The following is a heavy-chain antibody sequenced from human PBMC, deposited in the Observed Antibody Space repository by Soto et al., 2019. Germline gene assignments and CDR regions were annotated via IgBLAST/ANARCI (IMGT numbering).Heavy chain of an antibody. V-gene: IGHV3-23*01. D-gene: IGHD1-7*01. Sequence: EVRLLESGGGLVKPGGSLRLSCATSGLTFSNYAMSWVRQAPGGGLEWVSSMSGSSSTTYYADSVRGRFTISMDRSKNTLYLQMSSLRAEDTALYYCGKNQERELPRVIDFWGQGTLVTVSS. J-gene: IGHJ4*02. CDR1: GLTFSNYA. CDR3: GKNQERELPRVIDF. CDR2: MSGSSSTT.